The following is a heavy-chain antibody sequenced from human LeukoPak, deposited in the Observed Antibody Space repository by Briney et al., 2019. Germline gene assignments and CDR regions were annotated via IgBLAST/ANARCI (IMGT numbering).Heavy chain of an antibody. CDR1: GGSISSYY. J-gene: IGHJ5*02. CDR2: FYYSGST. V-gene: IGHV4-59*01. Sequence: PSETLSLTCTVSGGSISSYYWSWIRQPPGKGLEWIGYFYYSGSTNYNPSLKSRVTISVDTSKNQFSLKLSSVTAADTAVYYCARAGYYDSSGYYYELYNWFDPWGQGTLVTVSS. CDR3: ARAGYYDSSGYYYELYNWFDP. D-gene: IGHD3-22*01.